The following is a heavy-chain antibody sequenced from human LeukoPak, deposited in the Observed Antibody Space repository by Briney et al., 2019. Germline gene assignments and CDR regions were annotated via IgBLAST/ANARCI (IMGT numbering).Heavy chain of an antibody. Sequence: ASVKVSCKASGYTFTSYYIHWVRQAPGQGLEWMGIINPTGDSTTYAQKFQGRVTMTTDTSTSTAYMELRSLRSDDTAVYYCARFGDYYDSSGYYSPDYYYYYMDVWGKGTTVTVSS. CDR1: GYTFTSYY. CDR2: INPTGDST. V-gene: IGHV1-46*01. J-gene: IGHJ6*03. CDR3: ARFGDYYDSSGYYSPDYYYYYMDV. D-gene: IGHD3-22*01.